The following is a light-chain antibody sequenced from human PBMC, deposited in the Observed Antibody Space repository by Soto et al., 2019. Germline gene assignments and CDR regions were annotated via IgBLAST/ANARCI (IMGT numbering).Light chain of an antibody. J-gene: IGKJ2*01. CDR3: QQYNSYWYT. Sequence: IPMTQSPSTLSASVGDRVTITCRASQGLSTLLAWYQQKPGRAPNLLIYDASSLESGVPSRFSGGGSGTEFTLTISSLHPDDFATYYCQQYNSYWYTFGQGTKLEI. V-gene: IGKV1-5*01. CDR2: DAS. CDR1: QGLSTL.